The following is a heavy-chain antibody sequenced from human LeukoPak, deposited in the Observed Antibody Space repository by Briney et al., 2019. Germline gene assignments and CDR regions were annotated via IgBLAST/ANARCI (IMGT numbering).Heavy chain of an antibody. CDR1: GYTSISYD. CDR2: ASPNSGNA. J-gene: IGHJ4*02. Sequence: ASEKVSCKASGYTSISYDINWVRQAAGQWLEWMGWASPNSGNAGYAQKFRGRVTMTRNTSMSTAYMELSSLRSEDTAVYYCVRGSRWWELPKRPALYLDYWAQGTLVTVSS. CDR3: VRGSRWWELPKRPALYLDY. V-gene: IGHV1-8*01. D-gene: IGHD1-26*01.